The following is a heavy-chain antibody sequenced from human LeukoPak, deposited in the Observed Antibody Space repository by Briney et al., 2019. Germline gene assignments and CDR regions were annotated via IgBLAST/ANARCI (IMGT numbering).Heavy chain of an antibody. V-gene: IGHV4-30-2*01. CDR2: IYHSGST. D-gene: IGHD3-10*01. CDR3: ARDYGSGSYEFSY. CDR1: GGSISSGGYS. J-gene: IGHJ4*02. Sequence: PSETLSLTCAVSGGSISSGGYSWSWIRQPPGKGLEWIGYIYHSGSTYYNPSLKSRVTISVDRSKNQFSLKLNSVTAADTAVYYCARDYGSGSYEFSYWGQGTLVTVSS.